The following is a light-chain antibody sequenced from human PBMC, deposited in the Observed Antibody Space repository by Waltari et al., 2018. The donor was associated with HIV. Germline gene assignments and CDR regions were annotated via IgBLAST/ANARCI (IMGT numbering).Light chain of an antibody. CDR2: AAS. CDR1: QSISSY. J-gene: IGKJ2*01. V-gene: IGKV1-39*01. CDR3: QQSYSTPPFT. Sequence: DIQLTQSPSSLSEAVADRVTITCRASQSISSYLNWYQQKPGKAPKLLIYAASSLQSGVPSRFSGSGSGTDFTLSISSLQPEDFATYYCQQSYSTPPFTFGQGTKMEI.